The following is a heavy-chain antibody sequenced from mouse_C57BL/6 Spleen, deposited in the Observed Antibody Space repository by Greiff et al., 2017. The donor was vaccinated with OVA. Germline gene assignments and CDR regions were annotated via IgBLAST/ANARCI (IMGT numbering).Heavy chain of an antibody. D-gene: IGHD1-1*01. V-gene: IGHV1-64*01. CDR2: IHPNSGST. CDR3: ARSGYYGSSHYYAMDY. Sequence: VQLQQPGAELVKPGASVKLSCKASGYTFTSYWMHWVKQRPGQGLEWIGMIHPNSGSTNYNEKFKSKATLTVDKSSSTAYMQLSSLTSEDSAVYYVARSGYYGSSHYYAMDYWGQGTSVTVSS. J-gene: IGHJ4*01. CDR1: GYTFTSYW.